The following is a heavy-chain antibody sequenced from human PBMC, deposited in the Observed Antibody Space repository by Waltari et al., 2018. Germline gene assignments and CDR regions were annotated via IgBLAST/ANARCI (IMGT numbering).Heavy chain of an antibody. D-gene: IGHD3-22*01. Sequence: EVQLVQSGAEVKKPGATVKISCKVSGYTFTDYYMHWVQQAPGKGLEWMGLVDPEDGETIYAEKFQGRVTITADTSTDTAYMELSSLRSEDTAVYYCATGDYYDSSGYNRLFDYWGQGTLVTVSS. CDR3: ATGDYYDSSGYNRLFDY. CDR2: VDPEDGET. CDR1: GYTFTDYY. V-gene: IGHV1-69-2*01. J-gene: IGHJ4*02.